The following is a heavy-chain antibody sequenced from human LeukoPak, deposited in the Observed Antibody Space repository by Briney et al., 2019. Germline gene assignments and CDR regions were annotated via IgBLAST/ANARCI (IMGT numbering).Heavy chain of an antibody. V-gene: IGHV3-48*04. J-gene: IGHJ4*02. CDR2: ISSSSSTI. D-gene: IGHD3-10*01. CDR3: TTGLLWFGELPYYFDY. Sequence: PGGSLRLSCAASGFTFSDYFLDWVRQAPGKGLEWVSYISSSSSTIYYADSVKGRFTIPRDNAKNSLYLQMNSLRAEDTAVYYCTTGLLWFGELPYYFDYWGQGTLVTVSS. CDR1: GFTFSDYF.